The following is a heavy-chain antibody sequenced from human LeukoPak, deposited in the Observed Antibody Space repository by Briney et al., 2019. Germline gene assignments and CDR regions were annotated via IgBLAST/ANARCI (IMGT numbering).Heavy chain of an antibody. Sequence: GGSLRLSCAASGFTFSDYWMHWVRHAPGKGLEWVARIYSDERRIKYADSVKGRFTISRDNAKNTLYLQMNALRVEDTAVYYCATSPVISRDWGQGTLVTVSS. CDR3: ATSPVISRD. CDR2: IYSDERRI. CDR1: GFTFSDYW. J-gene: IGHJ4*02. D-gene: IGHD2-21*01. V-gene: IGHV3-74*03.